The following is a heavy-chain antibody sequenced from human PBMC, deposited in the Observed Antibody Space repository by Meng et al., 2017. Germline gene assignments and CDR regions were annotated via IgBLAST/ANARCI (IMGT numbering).Heavy chain of an antibody. CDR1: GYTFTGYY. D-gene: IGHD3-10*01. J-gene: IGHJ4*02. V-gene: IGHV1-2*06. CDR2: INPNSGGT. CDR3: ARADGSGSLWLFDY. Sequence: ASVKVSCKASGYTFTGYYMHWVRQAPGQGLEWMGRINPNSGGTNYAQKFQGRVTMTRDTSISTAYMELSRLRSDDMAVYYCARADGSGSLWLFDYWGQGTLVTVSS.